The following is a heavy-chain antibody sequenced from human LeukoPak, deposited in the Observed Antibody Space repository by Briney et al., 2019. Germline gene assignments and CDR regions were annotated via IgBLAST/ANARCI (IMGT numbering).Heavy chain of an antibody. J-gene: IGHJ5*02. CDR1: GGSFSGYY. CDR3: ARESSIAARGVWFDP. Sequence: SETLSLTCAVYGGSFSGYYWSWIRQPPGKGLEWIGEINHSGSTNYNSSLKSRVTISVDTSKNQFSLKLSSVTAADTAVYYCARESSIAARGVWFDPWGQGTLVTVSS. V-gene: IGHV4-34*01. D-gene: IGHD6-6*01. CDR2: INHSGST.